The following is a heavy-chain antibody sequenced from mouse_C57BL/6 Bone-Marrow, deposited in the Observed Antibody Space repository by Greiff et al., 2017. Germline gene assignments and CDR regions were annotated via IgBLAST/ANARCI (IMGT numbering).Heavy chain of an antibody. D-gene: IGHD1-1*01. CDR3: ARPPVVATDWYFDV. V-gene: IGHV1-80*01. Sequence: QVQLQQSGAELVKPGASVKISCKASGYAFSSYWMNWVKQRPGKGLEWIGQIYPGDGDTNYNGKFKGKATLTADKSASTAYMQLSSLTSEDSAVYFCARPPVVATDWYFDVWGTGTTVTVSS. J-gene: IGHJ1*03. CDR2: IYPGDGDT. CDR1: GYAFSSYW.